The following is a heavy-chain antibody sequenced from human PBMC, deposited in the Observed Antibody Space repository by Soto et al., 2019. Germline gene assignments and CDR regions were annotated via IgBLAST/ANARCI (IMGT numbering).Heavy chain of an antibody. Sequence: QVQLQESGPGLVKPSETLSLTCTVSGGSVSSGSYYWSWIRQPPGKGLEWIGYIYYSGSTNYNPSLKSRVTISVDTSKNQFSLKLSSVTAADTAVYYCARAASRYCSGGSCDYYYGMDVWGQGTTVTVSS. CDR2: IYYSGST. CDR3: ARAASRYCSGGSCDYYYGMDV. V-gene: IGHV4-61*01. CDR1: GGSVSSGSYY. D-gene: IGHD2-15*01. J-gene: IGHJ6*02.